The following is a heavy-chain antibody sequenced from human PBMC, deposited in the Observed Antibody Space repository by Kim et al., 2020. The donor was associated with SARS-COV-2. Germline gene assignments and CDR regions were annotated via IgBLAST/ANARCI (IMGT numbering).Heavy chain of an antibody. CDR2: GST. J-gene: IGHJ4*02. CDR3: ARDHNFFDY. V-gene: IGHV4-30-2*05. Sequence: GSTYYNPSLKSRVTISVDTSKNQFSLKLSSVTAADTAVYYCARDHNFFDYWGQGTLVTVSS.